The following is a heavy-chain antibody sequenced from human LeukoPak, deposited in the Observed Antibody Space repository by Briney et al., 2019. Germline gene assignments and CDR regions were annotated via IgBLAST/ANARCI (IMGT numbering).Heavy chain of an antibody. Sequence: SETLSLTCTVSGGSISRYYWNWIRQPAGKGLEWIGRIFNSGSTNYNPSLKSRVTMSVDTSKNQFSLKVNSVTAADTAVYYCARDPLYSSSTLDAFDIWGRGTMVTVSS. V-gene: IGHV4-4*07. J-gene: IGHJ3*02. CDR3: ARDPLYSSSTLDAFDI. CDR1: GGSISRYY. D-gene: IGHD6-6*01. CDR2: IFNSGST.